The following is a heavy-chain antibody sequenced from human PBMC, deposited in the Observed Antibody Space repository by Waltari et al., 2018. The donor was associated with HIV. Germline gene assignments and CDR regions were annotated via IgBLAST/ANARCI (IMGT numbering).Heavy chain of an antibody. D-gene: IGHD3-16*01. V-gene: IGHV4-34*01. CDR2: ISRGGST. CDR3: ARGVGPDHIWANYPDF. CDR1: GEPFSDSDTTPSRSFSDSI. Sequence: VKLQQCGTSLLRPSVTLSHTCAVYGEPFSDSDTTPSRSFSDSILNWFLQPPGRGCEWIGEISRGGSTNSNTTLKRPVTMSIDTSKKQFSLKRRSVTAADTAVYYCARGVGPDHIWANYPDFWGQGSLVVVSP. J-gene: IGHJ4*02.